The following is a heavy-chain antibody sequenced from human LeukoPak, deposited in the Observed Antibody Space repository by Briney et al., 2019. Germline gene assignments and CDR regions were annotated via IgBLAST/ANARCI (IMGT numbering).Heavy chain of an antibody. CDR3: ARDTAMAPQAYYYYYGMDV. CDR1: GGSVSSGSSF. D-gene: IGHD5-18*01. J-gene: IGHJ6*02. CDR2: IYHSGNT. V-gene: IGHV4-61*01. Sequence: SETLSLTCTVSGGSVSSGSSFWSWIRQPPGKGLEWIGYIYHSGNTNYNPSLKSRVTISVDTSKSQLSLKLNSVTAADTAVYYCARDTAMAPQAYYYYYGMDVWGQGTTVTVSS.